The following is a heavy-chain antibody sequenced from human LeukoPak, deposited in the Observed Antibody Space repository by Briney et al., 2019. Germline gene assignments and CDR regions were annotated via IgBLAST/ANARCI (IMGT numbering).Heavy chain of an antibody. V-gene: IGHV4-59*01. CDR3: ARDGVVASPGAFDI. CDR2: IYYSGST. CDR1: GGSISSYY. J-gene: IGHJ3*02. Sequence: SETLSLTCSVSGGSISSYYWSWIRQPPGKGLEWIGYIYYSGSTNYNPSLKSRVTISVDTSKNQFSLKLSSVTAAGTAVYYCARDGVVASPGAFDIWGQGTMVTVSS. D-gene: IGHD2-15*01.